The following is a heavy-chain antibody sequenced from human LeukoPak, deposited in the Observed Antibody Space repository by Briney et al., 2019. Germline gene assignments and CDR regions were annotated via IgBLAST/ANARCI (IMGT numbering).Heavy chain of an antibody. D-gene: IGHD5-18*01. CDR1: GGSISRYY. J-gene: IGHJ4*02. V-gene: IGHV4-59*01. CDR3: ARGRYSYGSKTTIDF. CDR2: TYYSGST. Sequence: SETLSLTCTVSGGSISRYYWTWIRQPPGKGPEWIGYTYYSGSTSYSPSLKSRVTISVDTSKNQFSLKMSSVTAADTVVYYCARGRYSYGSKTTIDFWGQGTLVTVPS.